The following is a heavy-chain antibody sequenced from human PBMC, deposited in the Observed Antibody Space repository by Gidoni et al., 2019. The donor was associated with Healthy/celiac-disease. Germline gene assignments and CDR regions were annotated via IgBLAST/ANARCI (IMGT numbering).Heavy chain of an antibody. V-gene: IGHV4-39*07. CDR1: GGSISRRSYY. CDR3: ARAAIPPFSNWFDP. J-gene: IGHJ5*02. CDR2: IYYSGST. Sequence: QLPLQESGPGLVKPSETLSLTCTVPGGSISRRSYYWGWIRQPPGKGLEWIGSIYYSGSTYYNPSLKSRVTISVDTSKNQFSLKLSSVTAADTAVYYCARAAIPPFSNWFDPWGQGTLVTVSS.